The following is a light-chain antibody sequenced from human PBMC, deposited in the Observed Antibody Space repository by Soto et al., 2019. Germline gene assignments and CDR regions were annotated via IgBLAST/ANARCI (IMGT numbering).Light chain of an antibody. CDR3: QAAVGSLSGPM. Sequence: QSVLTQPPSVSGAPGQRVTISCTGSSSNIGAGYDVHWYQQLPGTAPKLLIYGNSNRPSGVPDRFSGSKSGTSASLAITGLRAGEEGGESRQAAVGSLSGPMFGAATKLSVL. CDR2: GNS. V-gene: IGLV1-40*01. CDR1: SSNIGAGYD. J-gene: IGLJ3*02.